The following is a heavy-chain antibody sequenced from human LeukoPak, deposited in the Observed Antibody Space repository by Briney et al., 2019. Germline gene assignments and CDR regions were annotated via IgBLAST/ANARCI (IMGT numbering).Heavy chain of an antibody. V-gene: IGHV4-59*01. CDR2: IYYSGST. J-gene: IGHJ5*02. Sequence: SETLSLTCTVSGGSISSYYWSWIRQPPGKGLEWIGYIYYSGSTNYNPSLKSRVTISVDTSKNQFSLKLSSVTAADTAVYYCARGGHESFDWFDPWGQGTLVTVSS. CDR3: ARGGHESFDWFDP. CDR1: GGSISSYY.